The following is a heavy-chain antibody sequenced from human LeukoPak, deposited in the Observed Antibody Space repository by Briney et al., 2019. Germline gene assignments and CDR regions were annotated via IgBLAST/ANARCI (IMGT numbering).Heavy chain of an antibody. D-gene: IGHD2-2*01. CDR3: ARDLGPVPSFDY. CDR1: GFTFSSYW. Sequence: PGGSLRLSCAASGFTFSSYWMHWVRQAPGKGLEWVAVISYDGSNKYYADSVKGRFTISRDNSKNTLYLQMNSLRAEDTAVYYCARDLGPVPSFDYWGQGTLVTVSS. CDR2: ISYDGSNK. V-gene: IGHV3-30-3*01. J-gene: IGHJ4*02.